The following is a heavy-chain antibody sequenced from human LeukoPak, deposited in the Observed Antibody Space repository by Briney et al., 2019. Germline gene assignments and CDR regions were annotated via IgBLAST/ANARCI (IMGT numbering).Heavy chain of an antibody. J-gene: IGHJ4*02. Sequence: KVSCKASGYTFTSYWIGWVRQMPGKGLEWMGIIYPGDSDTRYSPSFQGQVTISADKSISTAYLQWSSLRASDTAMYYCARRTDLGQLHYFDYWGQGTLVTVSS. CDR1: GYTFTSYW. CDR2: IYPGDSDT. V-gene: IGHV5-51*01. CDR3: ARRTDLGQLHYFDY. D-gene: IGHD2-21*01.